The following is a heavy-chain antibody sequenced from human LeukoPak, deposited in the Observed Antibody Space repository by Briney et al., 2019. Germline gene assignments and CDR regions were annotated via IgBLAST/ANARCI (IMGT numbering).Heavy chain of an antibody. V-gene: IGHV3-11*01. CDR2: ISSSGSTI. CDR3: ARVFKYYDILTGQGCFDY. Sequence: PGGSLRLSCAASGFTFSDYYMSWIRQAPGKGLEWVSYISSSGSTIYYADSVKGRFTISRDNAKNSLYLQMNSLRAEDTAVYYCARVFKYYDILTGQGCFDYWGQGTLVTVSS. CDR1: GFTFSDYY. J-gene: IGHJ4*02. D-gene: IGHD3-9*01.